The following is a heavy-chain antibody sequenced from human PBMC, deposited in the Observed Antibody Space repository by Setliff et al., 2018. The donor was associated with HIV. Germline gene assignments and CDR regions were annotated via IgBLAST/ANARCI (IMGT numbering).Heavy chain of an antibody. CDR3: VRLTADRTNYYYYMDV. CDR1: GYSLSTYA. CDR2: IDSNNGNR. D-gene: IGHD2-8*01. Sequence: ASVKVSCKASGYSLSTYAISWVRQAPGQGLEWMGWIDSNNGNRNFAQKFRGRVTMTTDISTNTAYMEVRNLSFDDTAVYYCVRLTADRTNYYYYMDVWGKGTTVTV. J-gene: IGHJ6*03. V-gene: IGHV1-18*01.